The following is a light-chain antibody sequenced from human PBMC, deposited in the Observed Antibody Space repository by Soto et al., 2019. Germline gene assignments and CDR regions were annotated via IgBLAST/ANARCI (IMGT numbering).Light chain of an antibody. CDR3: QQRSNWPPIT. CDR1: QSVSSY. Sequence: EIVLTQSPATLSLSPGERATLSCRASQSVSSYLAWYQQKPGQAPRLLIYDASNRATGIPAGFSGSGSGTDSTLTISSLEPEDFAVYYCQQRSNWPPITFGQGTRLGIK. CDR2: DAS. J-gene: IGKJ5*01. V-gene: IGKV3-11*01.